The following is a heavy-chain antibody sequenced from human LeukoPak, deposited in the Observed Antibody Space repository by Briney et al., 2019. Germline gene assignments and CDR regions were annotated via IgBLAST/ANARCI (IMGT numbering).Heavy chain of an antibody. CDR3: ARGKTSQNIVTRKTYNWFDP. Sequence: GGSLRLSCAASQFTFSSYEMNWVRQVPGKGLEWVSYISISGDTIYYADSVKGRFTISRDNAKNSLYLQMKSLRAEDTAVYYCARGKTSQNIVTRKTYNWFDPWGQGTLVTVSS. J-gene: IGHJ5*02. CDR1: QFTFSSYE. D-gene: IGHD2/OR15-2a*01. CDR2: ISISGDTI. V-gene: IGHV3-48*03.